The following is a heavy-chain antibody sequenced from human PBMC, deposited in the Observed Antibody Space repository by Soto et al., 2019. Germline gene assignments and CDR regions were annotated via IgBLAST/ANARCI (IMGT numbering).Heavy chain of an antibody. CDR2: INHSGST. J-gene: IGHJ5*02. Sequence: QVQLQQWGAGLLKPSETLSLTCAVYGGSFSGYYWSWIRQPPGKGLEWIGEINHSGSTNYNPSLKSRVTISVDTSKNQFSLKLSSVTAADTAVYYCARGVWTEVIGENNWFDPWAREPWSPSPQ. V-gene: IGHV4-34*01. CDR3: ARGVWTEVIGENNWFDP. D-gene: IGHD3-16*02. CDR1: GGSFSGYY.